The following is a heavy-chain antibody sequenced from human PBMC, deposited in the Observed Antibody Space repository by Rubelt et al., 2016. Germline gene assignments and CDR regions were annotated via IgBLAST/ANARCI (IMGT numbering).Heavy chain of an antibody. CDR2: INAGNDHT. Sequence: QVQLVQSGAEVKKPGASVKVSCKASGYTFTNYAMHWLRQAPGQRLEWMGWINAGNDHTKYSQKFQGRVTITRDTSASTAYMELSSLRSEDTAVYYCARGYCSGGSCYYFDYWGQGTLVTVSS. J-gene: IGHJ4*02. CDR3: ARGYCSGGSCYYFDY. D-gene: IGHD2-15*01. V-gene: IGHV1-3*01. CDR1: GYTFTNYA.